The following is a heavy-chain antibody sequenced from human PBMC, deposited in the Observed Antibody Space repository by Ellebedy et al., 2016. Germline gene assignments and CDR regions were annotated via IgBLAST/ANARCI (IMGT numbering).Heavy chain of an antibody. CDR2: ISFDGSYK. CDR1: GFTFRNYG. CDR3: AKEVGDWYFDL. D-gene: IGHD2-15*01. V-gene: IGHV3-30*18. J-gene: IGHJ2*01. Sequence: GESLKISXAASGFTFRNYGMHWVRQAPGKGLEWVAVISFDGSYKYYADSVKGRFAISRDASKNTLYLQINSLRVEDTAVYFCAKEVGDWYFDLWGRGTLVTASS.